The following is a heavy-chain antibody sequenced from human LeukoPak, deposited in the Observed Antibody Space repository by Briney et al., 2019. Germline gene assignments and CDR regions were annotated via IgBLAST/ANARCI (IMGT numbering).Heavy chain of an antibody. J-gene: IGHJ4*02. CDR3: ARDKYGSGSYLLDY. V-gene: IGHV1-2*02. CDR1: GYTFTGNY. Sequence: ASVKVSCKASGYTFTGNYMHLVRQAPAQGLEWMGWINPNSGGTNYAQKFQGRVTMTRDTSISTANMELSRLRSDDTAVYDCARDKYGSGSYLLDYWGQGTLVTVSS. D-gene: IGHD3-10*01. CDR2: INPNSGGT.